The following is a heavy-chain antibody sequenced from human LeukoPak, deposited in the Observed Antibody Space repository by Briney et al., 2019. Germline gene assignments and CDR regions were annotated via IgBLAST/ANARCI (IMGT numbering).Heavy chain of an antibody. J-gene: IGHJ1*01. Sequence: GGSLRLSCAASGFTFSSNSMTWVRQTPGKGLEWVSGISGSGDSTFYADSVKGRFTISRDNPRNTLYLQMSSLRPEDTAVYYCTKWSGFGDDWGQGTLVTVSS. CDR3: TKWSGFGDD. CDR2: ISGSGDST. V-gene: IGHV3-23*01. CDR1: GFTFSSNS. D-gene: IGHD3-10*01.